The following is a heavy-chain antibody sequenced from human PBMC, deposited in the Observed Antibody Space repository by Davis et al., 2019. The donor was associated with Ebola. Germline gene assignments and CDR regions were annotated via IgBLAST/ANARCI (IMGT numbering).Heavy chain of an antibody. D-gene: IGHD6-13*01. CDR2: INPSGGST. CDR3: ARAFHGYSSSWYLRGMDV. CDR1: GYTFTSYY. Sequence: AASVKVSCKASGYTFTSYYMHWVRQAPGQGLEWMGIINPSGGSTSYAQKFQGRVTMTRDTSTSTVYMELSSLRSEDTAVYYCARAFHGYSSSWYLRGMDVWGQGTTVTVSS. V-gene: IGHV1-46*01. J-gene: IGHJ6*02.